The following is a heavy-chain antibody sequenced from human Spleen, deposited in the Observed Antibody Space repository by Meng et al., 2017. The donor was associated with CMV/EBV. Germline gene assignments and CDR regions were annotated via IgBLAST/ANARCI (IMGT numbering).Heavy chain of an antibody. V-gene: IGHV1-2*02. J-gene: IGHJ4*02. Sequence: ASVKVSCKASGYAFTGYYMHWVRQAPGQGLEWMGWINVNTGSTNYAQNFQGRVTMTRDTSITTAYMELSRLRSDDTAVFYCARFHGGRPFDYWGQGTLVTVSS. CDR1: GYAFTGYY. CDR3: ARFHGGRPFDY. CDR2: INVNTGST.